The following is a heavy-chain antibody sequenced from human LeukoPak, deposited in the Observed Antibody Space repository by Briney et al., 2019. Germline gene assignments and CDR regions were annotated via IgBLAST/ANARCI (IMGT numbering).Heavy chain of an antibody. CDR3: ARCGPYYYDSSGYYPTHSYNWFDP. D-gene: IGHD3-22*01. J-gene: IGHJ5*02. Sequence: SETLSLTCAVYGGSFSGYYWSWIRQPPGKGLEWIGEINHGGSTNYNPSLKSRVTISVDTSKNQFSLKLSSVAAADTAVYYCARCGPYYYDSSGYYPTHSYNWFDPWGQGTLVTVSS. V-gene: IGHV4-34*01. CDR2: INHGGST. CDR1: GGSFSGYY.